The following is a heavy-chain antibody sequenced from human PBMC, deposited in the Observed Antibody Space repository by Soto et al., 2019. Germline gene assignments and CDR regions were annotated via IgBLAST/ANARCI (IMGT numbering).Heavy chain of an antibody. CDR3: ARDFAVVTAIPDYYYYYGMDV. V-gene: IGHV3-33*01. Sequence: QVQLVESGGGVVQPGRSLRLSCAASGFTFSSYGMHWVRQAPGKGLEWVAVIWYDGSNKYYADSVKGRFTISRDNSKNTLDLQMNSLRAEDTAVYYCARDFAVVTAIPDYYYYYGMDVWGQGTTVTVSS. J-gene: IGHJ6*02. D-gene: IGHD2-21*02. CDR2: IWYDGSNK. CDR1: GFTFSSYG.